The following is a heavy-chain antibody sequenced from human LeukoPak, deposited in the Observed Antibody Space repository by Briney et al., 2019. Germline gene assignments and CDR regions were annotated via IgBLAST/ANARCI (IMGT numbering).Heavy chain of an antibody. CDR2: ISGSGGST. CDR3: AKDLNWNRYYYYYGMDV. Sequence: GASLRLSCAASGFTFSSYAMSWVRQAPGKGLEWVSAISGSGGSTYYADSVKGRFTISRDNSKNTLYLQMNSLRAEDTAVYYCAKDLNWNRYYYYYGMDVWGQGTTVTASS. J-gene: IGHJ6*02. D-gene: IGHD1-20*01. CDR1: GFTFSSYA. V-gene: IGHV3-23*01.